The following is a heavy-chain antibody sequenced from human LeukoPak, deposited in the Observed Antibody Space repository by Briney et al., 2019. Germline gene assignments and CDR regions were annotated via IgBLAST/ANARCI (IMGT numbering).Heavy chain of an antibody. CDR2: ISSSSTYI. V-gene: IGHV3-21*01. Sequence: GGSLRLSCAASGFXFSSYSINWVRQAPGKGLEWVSSISSSSTYIYYADSVKGRFTISRDNAENSLYLQMNSLRAEDTAVYYCARDRFSGDYFDFWGQGTLVTVSS. CDR3: ARDRFSGDYFDF. D-gene: IGHD2-8*02. CDR1: GFXFSSYS. J-gene: IGHJ4*02.